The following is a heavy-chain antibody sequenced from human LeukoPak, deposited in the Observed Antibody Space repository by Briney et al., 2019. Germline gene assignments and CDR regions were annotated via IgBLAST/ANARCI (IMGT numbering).Heavy chain of an antibody. CDR3: AKDGGSHYSYMDV. CDR2: ISWDGGST. J-gene: IGHJ6*03. Sequence: RSGGSLRLXCAASGFTFDGYAMHWVRQAPGKGLEWVSLISWDGGSTYYADSVKGRFTISRDDRKNSLYLQMNSLRAEDTALYYCAKDGGSHYSYMDVRGKGTTVTVSS. CDR1: GFTFDGYA. D-gene: IGHD1-26*01. V-gene: IGHV3-43D*03.